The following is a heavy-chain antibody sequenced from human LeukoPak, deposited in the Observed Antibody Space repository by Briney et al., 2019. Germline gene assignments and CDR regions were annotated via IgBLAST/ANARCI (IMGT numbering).Heavy chain of an antibody. D-gene: IGHD3-3*01. J-gene: IGHJ4*02. Sequence: ASVKVSCKASGYTFTSYDINWVRQTTGQGLEWMGWMNPNSGNTGYAQKFQGRVTITRNTSISTAYMELSSLRSEDTAVYYCARGGHPDYDFWSGYYPFDYWGQGTLVTVSS. CDR2: MNPNSGNT. CDR3: ARGGHPDYDFWSGYYPFDY. CDR1: GYTFTSYD. V-gene: IGHV1-8*03.